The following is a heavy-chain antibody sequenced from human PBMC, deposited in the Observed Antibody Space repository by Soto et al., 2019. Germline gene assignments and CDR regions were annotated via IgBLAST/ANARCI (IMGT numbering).Heavy chain of an antibody. J-gene: IGHJ5*02. D-gene: IGHD2-2*01. CDR2: VNAGNGNT. CDR3: ARDCSSTSCYRLDP. CDR1: GYTFTSYA. Sequence: ASVKVSCKASGYTFTSYAMHWVRQAPGQRLEWMGWVNAGNGNTKYSQKFQGRVTITRDTSASTAYMELSSLRSEDTAVYYCARDCSSTSCYRLDPWGQGTLVTVSS. V-gene: IGHV1-3*01.